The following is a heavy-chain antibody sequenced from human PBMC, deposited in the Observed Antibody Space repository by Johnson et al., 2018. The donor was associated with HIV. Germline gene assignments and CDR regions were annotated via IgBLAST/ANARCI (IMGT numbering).Heavy chain of an antibody. CDR1: GFTFSSYA. Sequence: QVQLVESGGGVVQPGRSLRLSCAASGFTFSSYAMHWVRQAPGKGLEWVAVISYDGSNKYYADSVKGRFTISRDNAKNSLYLQMNSLRAEDTAVYYCARAGIVGATTAFDIWGQGTMVTVSS. CDR3: ARAGIVGATTAFDI. V-gene: IGHV3-30-3*01. D-gene: IGHD1-26*01. J-gene: IGHJ3*02. CDR2: ISYDGSNK.